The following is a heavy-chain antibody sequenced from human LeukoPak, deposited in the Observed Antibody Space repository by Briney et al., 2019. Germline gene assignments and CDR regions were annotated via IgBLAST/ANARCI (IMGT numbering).Heavy chain of an antibody. V-gene: IGHV3-23*01. CDR3: ATALNVLRYFDWLSGWRGDAFDI. CDR2: ISGSGGSK. Sequence: PGGTLRLSCAASGFTFSSYGMSWVRQAPGKGLEWVSAISGSGGSKYYADSVKGRFTISRDNSKNTLYLQMNSLRAEDTAVYYCATALNVLRYFDWLSGWRGDAFDIWGQGTMVTVSS. CDR1: GFTFSSYG. D-gene: IGHD3-9*01. J-gene: IGHJ3*02.